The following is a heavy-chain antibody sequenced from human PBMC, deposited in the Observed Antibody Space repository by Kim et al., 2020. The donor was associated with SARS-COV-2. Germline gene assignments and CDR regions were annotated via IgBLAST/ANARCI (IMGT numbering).Heavy chain of an antibody. J-gene: IGHJ6*02. CDR1: GYTFTSYA. Sequence: ASVKVSCKASGYTFTSYAMHWVRQAPGQRLEWMGWINAGNGNTKYSQKFQGRVTITRDTSASTAYMELSSLRSEDTAVYYCARGPLLHYDFWSGYPGQNYYYYYYGMDVWGQGTTVTVSS. CDR2: INAGNGNT. V-gene: IGHV1-3*01. D-gene: IGHD3-3*01. CDR3: ARGPLLHYDFWSGYPGQNYYYYYYGMDV.